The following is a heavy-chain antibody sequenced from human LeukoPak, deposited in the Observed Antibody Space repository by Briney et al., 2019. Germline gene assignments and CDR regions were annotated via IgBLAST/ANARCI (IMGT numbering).Heavy chain of an antibody. CDR3: ARASTYYDILTGYWYFDL. V-gene: IGHV3-7*01. Sequence: PGGSLRLSCAASGFTFRSYWMSWGRQAPGKGLEWVANIKQDGSEKYYVDSVKGRFTISRDNAKNSLYLQINSLRAEDTAVYYCARASTYYDILTGYWYFDLWGRGTLVTVSS. J-gene: IGHJ2*01. CDR1: GFTFRSYW. D-gene: IGHD3-9*01. CDR2: IKQDGSEK.